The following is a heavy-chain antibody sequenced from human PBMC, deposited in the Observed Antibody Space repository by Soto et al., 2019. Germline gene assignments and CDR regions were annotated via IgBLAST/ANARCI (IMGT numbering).Heavy chain of an antibody. D-gene: IGHD2-15*01. Sequence: PGGSLRLSCAASGFTFSSYGMHWVRQAPGKGLEWVAVIWYDGSNKYYADSVKGRFTISRDNSKNTLYLQMNSLRAEDTAVYYCARTNEQTYCSGGSCYLYYFDYWGQGTLVTVS. J-gene: IGHJ4*02. V-gene: IGHV3-33*01. CDR1: GFTFSSYG. CDR3: ARTNEQTYCSGGSCYLYYFDY. CDR2: IWYDGSNK.